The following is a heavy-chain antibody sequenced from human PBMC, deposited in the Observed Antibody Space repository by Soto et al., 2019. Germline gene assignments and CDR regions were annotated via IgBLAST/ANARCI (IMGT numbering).Heavy chain of an antibody. J-gene: IGHJ4*02. CDR3: ARDDPGSGSPHFDY. D-gene: IGHD3-10*01. CDR2: IYYSGST. CDR1: GGSISSVGYY. V-gene: IGHV4-31*03. Sequence: QVQLQESGPGLVKPSQTLSLTCTVSGGSISSVGYYWSWIRQHPGKGLEWIGYIYYSGSTYYNPSLKSRVTISVDTSKNQFSLKLSSVTAADTAVYYCARDDPGSGSPHFDYWGQGTLVTVSS.